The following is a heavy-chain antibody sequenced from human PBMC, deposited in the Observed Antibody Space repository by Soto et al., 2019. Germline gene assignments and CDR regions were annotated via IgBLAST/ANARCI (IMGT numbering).Heavy chain of an antibody. J-gene: IGHJ6*02. CDR2: ISGSGGST. CDR3: AAMSREYYYYGMDV. D-gene: IGHD1-26*01. Sequence: GGSLRISCAASGFTFSSYAMSWVRQAPGKGLEWVSAISGSGGSTYYADSVKGRFTISRDNSKNTLYLQMNSLRAEDTAVYYCAAMSREYYYYGMDVWGQGTTVTVSS. CDR1: GFTFSSYA. V-gene: IGHV3-23*01.